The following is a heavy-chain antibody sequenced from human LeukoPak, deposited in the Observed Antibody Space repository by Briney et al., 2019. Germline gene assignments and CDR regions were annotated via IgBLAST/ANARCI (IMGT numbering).Heavy chain of an antibody. D-gene: IGHD1-26*01. CDR3: ARHRIPGAHDAFDI. J-gene: IGHJ3*02. Sequence: GESLKISCKGYGYSFTTYWIGWVRQMPGKGLEWMGIIYPDDSESRYSPSLQGQVTISVDKSISTAYLQWSSLKASDTAIYYCARHRIPGAHDAFDIWGQGTMVTVSS. CDR1: GYSFTTYW. V-gene: IGHV5-51*01. CDR2: IYPDDSES.